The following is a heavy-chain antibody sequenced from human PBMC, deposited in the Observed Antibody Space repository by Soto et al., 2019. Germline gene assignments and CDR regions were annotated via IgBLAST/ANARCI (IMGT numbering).Heavy chain of an antibody. CDR1: GFTFSSSA. D-gene: IGHD3-9*01. J-gene: IGHJ4*02. CDR2: ISGSGDST. CDR3: AKDRYFKRPTASPY. Sequence: GGSLRLSCAASGFTFSSSAMTWVRQAPGKGLEWVSAISGSGDSTYYADSVKGRFTISRDNSKNTVYLQMNSLRVEDTAVYYCAKDRYFKRPTASPYWGQGTLVT. V-gene: IGHV3-23*01.